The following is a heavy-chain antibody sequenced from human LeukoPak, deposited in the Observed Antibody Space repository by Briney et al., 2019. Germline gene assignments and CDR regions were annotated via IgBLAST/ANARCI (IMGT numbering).Heavy chain of an antibody. V-gene: IGHV3-21*04. CDR1: GFTFSSYS. J-gene: IGHJ4*02. Sequence: PGGSLRLCCAASGFTFSSYSMNWVRQAPGKGLKWVSSISSSSSYIYYADSVKGRFTISRDNSKNTVYLQMNSLRAEDTAVYYCATAEPPLRVLDYWGQGTLVTVSS. CDR3: ATAEPPLRVLDY. D-gene: IGHD5-12*01. CDR2: ISSSSSYI.